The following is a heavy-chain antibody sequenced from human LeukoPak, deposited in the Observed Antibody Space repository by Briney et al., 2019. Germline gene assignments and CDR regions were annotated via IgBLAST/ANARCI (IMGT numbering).Heavy chain of an antibody. J-gene: IGHJ4*02. CDR1: GCDFAAYW. Sequence: GESLKISCQGSGCDFAAYWIGWVRQMPGKGLEWVGIFNPDDSDTRYSPSFQGQVTISVDKSTSTAYLHWNKLTAADTAIYYCARRSGIYYAPCFDHWGQGTLVTVSS. CDR3: ARRSGIYYAPCFDH. V-gene: IGHV5-51*01. CDR2: FNPDDSDT. D-gene: IGHD3-10*01.